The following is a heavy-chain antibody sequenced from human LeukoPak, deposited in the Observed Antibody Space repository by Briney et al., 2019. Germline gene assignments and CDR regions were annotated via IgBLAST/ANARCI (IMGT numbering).Heavy chain of an antibody. CDR1: GFTFSSNW. Sequence: GGSLRPSCAASGFTFSSNWMNWIRQAPGKGLEWVANIKQDGSEKYYVDSVKGRFTISRDNAKKSLYLQMNSLRAEDTAVYYCARAIGSNLFDCWGQGTLVTVSS. J-gene: IGHJ4*02. V-gene: IGHV3-7*03. CDR3: ARAIGSNLFDC. CDR2: IKQDGSEK. D-gene: IGHD6-13*01.